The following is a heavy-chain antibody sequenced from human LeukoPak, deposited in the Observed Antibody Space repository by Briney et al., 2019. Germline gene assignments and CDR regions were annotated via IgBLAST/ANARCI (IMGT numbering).Heavy chain of an antibody. D-gene: IGHD3-10*01. Sequence: SETLSLTCTASGGSISSYYWSWIRQPAGKGLEWIGRIYTSGSTNYNPSLKSRVTMSVDTSKNQFSLKLSSVTAADTAVYYCARDRGGYYGSGSYYYYYYGMDVWGQGTTATVSS. CDR2: IYTSGST. J-gene: IGHJ6*02. CDR3: ARDRGGYYGSGSYYYYYYGMDV. CDR1: GGSISSYY. V-gene: IGHV4-4*07.